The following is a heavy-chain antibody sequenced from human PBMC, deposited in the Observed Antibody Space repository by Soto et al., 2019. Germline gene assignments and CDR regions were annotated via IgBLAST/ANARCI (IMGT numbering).Heavy chain of an antibody. J-gene: IGHJ6*01. V-gene: IGHV4-30-4*08. CDR1: GGSISSHY. Sequence: NPDLTCTVSGGSISSHYWSWVRQAPGKGLEWIGYIYYSGSTYYNPSLKSRVTISVDTSKNQFSLKLSSVTAADTAVYYCARWTIVRHPDVMDVCGQRSTVIVSS. CDR2: IYYSGST. D-gene: IGHD3-10*01. CDR3: ARWTIVRHPDVMDV.